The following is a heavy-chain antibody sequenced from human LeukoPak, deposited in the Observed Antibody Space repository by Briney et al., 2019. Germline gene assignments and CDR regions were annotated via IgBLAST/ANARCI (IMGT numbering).Heavy chain of an antibody. V-gene: IGHV3-7*01. CDR3: ASGPLWSGILEY. CDR2: IKPDGGEK. D-gene: IGHD3-3*01. CDR1: GFTFSSYM. J-gene: IGHJ4*02. Sequence: GESLRLSCAASGFTFSSYMMTCVRQAPGKGLEWVANIKPDGGEKFYVDSVRGRFTISRDNAKNSLYLQMNSLRAEDTAVYYCASGPLWSGILEYWGQGTLVIVSS.